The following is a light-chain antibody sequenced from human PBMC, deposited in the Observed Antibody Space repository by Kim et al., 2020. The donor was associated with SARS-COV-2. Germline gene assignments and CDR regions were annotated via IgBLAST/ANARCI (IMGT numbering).Light chain of an antibody. CDR3: QSYDSSLSGYV. J-gene: IGLJ1*01. V-gene: IGLV1-40*01. CDR1: SSNSGAGYD. Sequence: WVTISCTGSSSNSGAGYDVHWYQQLPGTAPKLLIYGNTNRPSGVPDRFSGSKSATSASLAITGLQAEDEADYYCQSYDSSLSGYVFGTGTKVTVL. CDR2: GNT.